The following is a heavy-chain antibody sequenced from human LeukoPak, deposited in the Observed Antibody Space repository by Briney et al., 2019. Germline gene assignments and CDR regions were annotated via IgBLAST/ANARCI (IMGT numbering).Heavy chain of an antibody. Sequence: PPGEGLELLSSFRSSCSYIYEAYSVKGRFTRSRDTAKNYLYLKMNNMRAEDTALYYCAREGGNGEYGSGSYLGYWGEGTLVTVSS. D-gene: IGHD3-10*01. V-gene: IGHV3-21*01. CDR2: FRSSCSYI. CDR3: AREGGNGEYGSGSYLGY. J-gene: IGHJ4*02.